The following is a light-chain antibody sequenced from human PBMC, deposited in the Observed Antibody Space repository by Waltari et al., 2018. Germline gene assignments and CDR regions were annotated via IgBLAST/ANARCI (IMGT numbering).Light chain of an antibody. Sequence: QSALTQPPSASGSPGQSVTISCTGTSSDVGSYNYVSWYHKYPGKAPKLMIYEVTKRPSGVPDRFSASKSGNTASLTVSGLQAEDEADYYCSSYAGNNNCVFGTGTKVTVL. CDR1: SSDVGSYNY. CDR3: SSYAGNNNCV. J-gene: IGLJ1*01. CDR2: EVT. V-gene: IGLV2-8*01.